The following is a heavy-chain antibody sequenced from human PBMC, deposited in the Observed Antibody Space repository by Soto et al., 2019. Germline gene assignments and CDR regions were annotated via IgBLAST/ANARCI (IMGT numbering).Heavy chain of an antibody. CDR2: ISAYNGNT. Sequence: ASVKVSCKASGYTFTSYGISWVRQAPGQGLEWMGWISAYNGNTNYAQKLQGRVTMTTDTSTSTAYMELRSLRSDDTAVYYCARGGGFGYCSGGSCAIGVWGKGTTVTVSS. CDR3: ARGGGFGYCSGGSCAIGV. V-gene: IGHV1-18*01. J-gene: IGHJ6*04. D-gene: IGHD2-15*01. CDR1: GYTFTSYG.